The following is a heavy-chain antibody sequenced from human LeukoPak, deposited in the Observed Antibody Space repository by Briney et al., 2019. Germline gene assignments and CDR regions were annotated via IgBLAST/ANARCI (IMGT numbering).Heavy chain of an antibody. D-gene: IGHD4-23*01. J-gene: IGHJ4*02. V-gene: IGHV3-48*02. CDR2: ITASGTAM. CDR3: ARGRPHGNDY. Sequence: GGSLRLSCAASGFTFRSYAMSWVRQAPGKGLEWVSHITASGTAMFYADSVKGRFTISRDNAKNSLYLQMNSLRDEDTAVYYCARGRPHGNDYWGQGTLVTVSS. CDR1: GFTFRSYA.